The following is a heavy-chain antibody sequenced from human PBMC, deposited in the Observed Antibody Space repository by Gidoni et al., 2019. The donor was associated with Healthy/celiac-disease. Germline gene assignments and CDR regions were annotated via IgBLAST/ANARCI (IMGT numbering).Heavy chain of an antibody. J-gene: IGHJ4*02. CDR3: AREGEDSSSWYYFDY. CDR1: GGSISSYY. V-gene: IGHV4-4*07. Sequence: QVQLQESGPGLVKPSETLSLTCTVPGGSISSYYWSWIRQPAGKGLEWIGRIYTSGSTNYNPSLKSRVTMSVDTSKNQFSLKLSSVTAADTAVYYCAREGEDSSSWYYFDYWGQGTLVTVSS. CDR2: IYTSGST. D-gene: IGHD6-13*01.